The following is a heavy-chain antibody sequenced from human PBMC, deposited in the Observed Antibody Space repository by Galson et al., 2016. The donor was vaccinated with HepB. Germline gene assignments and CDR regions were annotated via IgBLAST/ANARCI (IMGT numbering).Heavy chain of an antibody. D-gene: IGHD3-3*01. CDR1: GFTFSSYN. V-gene: IGHV3-48*01. CDR3: ARHSRATFGEPNWFDP. Sequence: SLRLSCAASGFTFSSYNMNWVRQAPGKGLEWISYISATGTTIDYADSVKGRFTISRDNAKNSQYLQMSSLRAEDTAVYYCARHSRATFGEPNWFDPWGQGTLVIVSS. CDR2: ISATGTTI. J-gene: IGHJ5*02.